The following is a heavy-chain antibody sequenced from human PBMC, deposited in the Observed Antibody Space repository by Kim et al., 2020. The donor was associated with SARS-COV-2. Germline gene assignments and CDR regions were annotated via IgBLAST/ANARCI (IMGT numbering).Heavy chain of an antibody. J-gene: IGHJ6*02. CDR1: GGSISSSNW. CDR3: ARDDCSGGSCSRTREYYYYGMDV. CDR2: IYHSGST. D-gene: IGHD2-15*01. Sequence: SETLSLTCAVSGGSISSSNWWSWVRQPPGKGLEWLGEIYHSGSTNYNPSLKSRVTISVDKSKNQFSLKLSSVTAADTAVYYCARDDCSGGSCSRTREYYYYGMDVWGQGTTVTVSS. V-gene: IGHV4-4*02.